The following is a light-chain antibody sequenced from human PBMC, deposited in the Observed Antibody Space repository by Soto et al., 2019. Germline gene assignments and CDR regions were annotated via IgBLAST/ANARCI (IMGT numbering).Light chain of an antibody. Sequence: EIVMTQSPATLSVSTGERATLSCRASQTVSTSLAWYQQKPGQAPRLLIYGASARASGVPARFSGSGSGTEFTLTISSLQSEDSAVYYCHQYNNWWTFGQGTKVDIK. J-gene: IGKJ1*01. CDR1: QTVSTS. CDR2: GAS. V-gene: IGKV3-15*01. CDR3: HQYNNWWT.